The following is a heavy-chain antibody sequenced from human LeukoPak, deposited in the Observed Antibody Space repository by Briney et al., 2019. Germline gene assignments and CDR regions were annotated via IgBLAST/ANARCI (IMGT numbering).Heavy chain of an antibody. CDR3: ARRGTSNTAYYFDS. V-gene: IGHV5-51*01. J-gene: IGHJ4*02. CDR2: IYPGDSDT. D-gene: IGHD1-1*01. Sequence: GESLKISCQGSGYSFTNYWIAWVRQMPGKGLEWMGIIYPGDSDTRYSPSFQGQVTISADKSISTAYLQWSSLKASDTAMYYCARRGTSNTAYYFDSWGQGTLVTVSS. CDR1: GYSFTNYW.